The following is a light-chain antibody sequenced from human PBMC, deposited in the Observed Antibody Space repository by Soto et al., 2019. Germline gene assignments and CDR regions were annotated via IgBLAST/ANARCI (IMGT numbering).Light chain of an antibody. CDR3: HQWGGSRPVT. CDR2: GAS. Sequence: EIVLTQSPGTLSLSPGERATLSCRASQSVSSSYLAWYQQKPGQAPRLLIYGASGRATGIPDRFSGSGSGTDFALTISSLEAEDLAVYYRHQWGGSRPVTFGEGTRVVIK. V-gene: IGKV3-20*01. CDR1: QSVSSSY. J-gene: IGKJ5*01.